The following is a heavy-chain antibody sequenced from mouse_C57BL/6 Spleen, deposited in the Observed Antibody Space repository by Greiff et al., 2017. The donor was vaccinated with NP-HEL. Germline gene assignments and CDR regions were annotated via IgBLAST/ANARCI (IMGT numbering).Heavy chain of an antibody. D-gene: IGHD1-1*01. CDR2: IDPSDGYT. CDR3: SIYYYVSRNYFDY. Sequence: QVQLKQPGAELVMPGASVKLSCKASGYTFTSYWMHWVKQRPGQGLEWIGEIDPSDGYTKYNQKFKGKSTLTVDKSSSTAYMQLSSLTSEDSAVDYCSIYYYVSRNYFDYWGQGTTLTVSS. J-gene: IGHJ2*01. V-gene: IGHV1-69*01. CDR1: GYTFTSYW.